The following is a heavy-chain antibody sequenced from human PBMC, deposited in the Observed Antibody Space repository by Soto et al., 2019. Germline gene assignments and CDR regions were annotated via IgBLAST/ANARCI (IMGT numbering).Heavy chain of an antibody. J-gene: IGHJ3*02. D-gene: IGHD3-10*01. CDR2: IKPDGSET. CDR3: ARDPSFGAFDI. Sequence: EVQLVESGGGLVQPGGSLSLSCEASGFTFRSFWMSWVGQPPGKGREWVSYIKPDGSETYYVDSVRGRFTISRENAKNSLYLQMNSLRAEDTALYYCARDPSFGAFDIWGQGTMVTVSA. V-gene: IGHV3-7*01. CDR1: GFTFRSFW.